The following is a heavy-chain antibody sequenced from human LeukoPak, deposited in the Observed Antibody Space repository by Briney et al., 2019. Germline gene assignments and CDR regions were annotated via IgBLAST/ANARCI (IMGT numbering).Heavy chain of an antibody. CDR3: ARISQSSGGFYY. CDR1: GGSISNGGGFY. J-gene: IGHJ4*02. CDR2: ISYRGST. Sequence: SETLSLTCTVSGGSISNGGGFYWSWIRQHPGDGLEWSGFISYRGSTYYNPSLKSRVSMSVDTSRSQFSLRLTSVTDEDTAVYYCARISQSSGGFYYWGQGTLVTVSS. V-gene: IGHV4-31*02. D-gene: IGHD2-15*01.